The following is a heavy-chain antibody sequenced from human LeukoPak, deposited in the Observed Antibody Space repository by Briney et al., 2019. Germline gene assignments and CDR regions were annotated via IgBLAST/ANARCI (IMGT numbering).Heavy chain of an antibody. CDR2: INHNGNVN. CDR3: ARGGGLDV. V-gene: IGHV3-7*03. D-gene: IGHD3-16*01. J-gene: IGHJ6*02. Sequence: GGSMRLSCAASGFTFSSYWMNWARQAPGKGLEWVASINHNGNVNYYVDSVKGRFTISRDNAKNSLYLQMSNLRAEDTAVYFCARGGGLDVWGQGATVTVSS. CDR1: GFTFSSYW.